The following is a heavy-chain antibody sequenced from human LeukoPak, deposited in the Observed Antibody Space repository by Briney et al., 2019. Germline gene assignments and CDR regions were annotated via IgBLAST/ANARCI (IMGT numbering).Heavy chain of an antibody. CDR2: INHSGST. J-gene: IGHJ4*02. CDR1: GGSFSGYY. CDR3: ARDGGAVLAFDY. D-gene: IGHD6-19*01. V-gene: IGHV4-34*01. Sequence: SETLSLTCAVYGGSFSGYYWSWIRQPPGKGLEWIGEINHSGSTNYNPSLKSRVTISVDTSKNQFSLKLSSVTAADTAVYYCARDGGAVLAFDYWGQGTLVTVSS.